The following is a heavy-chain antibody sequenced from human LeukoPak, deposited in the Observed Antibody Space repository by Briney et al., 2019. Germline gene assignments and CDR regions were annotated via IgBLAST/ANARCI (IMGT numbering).Heavy chain of an antibody. CDR2: IYTSGST. Sequence: SETLSLTCTVPGGSISSGSYYWSWIRQPAGKGLEWIGRIYTSGSTNYNPSLKSRVTISVDTSKNQFSLKLSSVTAADTAVYYCTRDQTPYYWGQGTLVTVSS. J-gene: IGHJ4*02. CDR3: TRDQTPYY. CDR1: GGSISSGSYY. V-gene: IGHV4-61*02.